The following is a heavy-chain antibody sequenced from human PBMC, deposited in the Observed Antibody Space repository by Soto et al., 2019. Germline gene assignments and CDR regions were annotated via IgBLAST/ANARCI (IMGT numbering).Heavy chain of an antibody. J-gene: IGHJ3*02. Sequence: QVQLQESGPGLVKPSETLSLTCTVSGGSISSYYWSWIRQPPGKGLEWIGYIYYSGSTNYNPSLKARVTISVGTSKIWFSLNLSSVTAEHTAVYYCARGRGGWFINQLLNAFDIWGQGTMVTVSS. CDR1: GGSISSYY. CDR2: IYYSGST. V-gene: IGHV4-59*01. CDR3: ARGRGGWFINQLLNAFDI. D-gene: IGHD2-2*01.